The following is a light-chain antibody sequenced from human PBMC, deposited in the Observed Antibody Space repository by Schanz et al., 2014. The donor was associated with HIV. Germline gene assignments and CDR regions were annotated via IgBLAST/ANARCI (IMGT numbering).Light chain of an antibody. CDR2: DVT. CDR3: SSFAGSDNFGI. CDR1: SSDVGGYNY. Sequence: QSALTQPASVSGSPGQSITISCTGTSSDVGGYNYVSWYQQHPGKAPKLMIYDVTNRPSGVSNRFSGSKSGNTASLTVSGLQPEDEADYYCSSFAGSDNFGIFGGGTKLTVL. V-gene: IGLV2-14*03. J-gene: IGLJ2*01.